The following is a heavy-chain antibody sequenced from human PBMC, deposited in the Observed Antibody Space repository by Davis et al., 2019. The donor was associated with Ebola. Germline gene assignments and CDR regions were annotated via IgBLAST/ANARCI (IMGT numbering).Heavy chain of an antibody. D-gene: IGHD6-6*01. CDR2: VSSTGGSA. V-gene: IGHV3-23*01. CDR3: ARELGTSIAARPLFGMDV. Sequence: GGSLRLSCAASGFTFSNYAMSWVRQAPGKGLEWVSVVSSTGGSAYYADSVKGRFTISRDNSKHTLYLQMNSLRAEDTAVYYCARELGTSIAARPLFGMDVWGQGTTVTVSS. CDR1: GFTFSNYA. J-gene: IGHJ6*02.